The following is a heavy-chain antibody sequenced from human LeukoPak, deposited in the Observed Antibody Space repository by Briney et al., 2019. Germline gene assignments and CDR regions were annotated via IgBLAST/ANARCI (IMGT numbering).Heavy chain of an antibody. CDR2: ITSRGTHI. CDR1: GFAFNSYT. V-gene: IGHV3-21*01. D-gene: IGHD4-11*01. CDR3: ARVAQGATTENYYYYYMDA. Sequence: PGGSLRLSCAASGFAFNSYTIKWVRQAPGKGLEWVSAITSRGTHIYNADSVKGRFTISRDNAENSAYLQMSSLRAEDTAVYYCARVAQGATTENYYYYYMDAWGKGTTVTVSS. J-gene: IGHJ6*03.